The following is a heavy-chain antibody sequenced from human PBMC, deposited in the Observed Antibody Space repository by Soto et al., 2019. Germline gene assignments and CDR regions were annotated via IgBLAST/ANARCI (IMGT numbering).Heavy chain of an antibody. V-gene: IGHV3-21*06. J-gene: IGHJ4*02. CDR1: GFTFTRYS. CDR3: ARESEDLTSNFAD. CDR2: ISSTTNYI. Sequence: PGASLKISCSASGFTFTRYSMNWVRQAPGKGLEWVSSISSTTNYIYYGDSMKGRFTISRDNAKNSLYLEMNSLRAEDTAVYYWARESEDLTSNFADWGKGTPVTVYS.